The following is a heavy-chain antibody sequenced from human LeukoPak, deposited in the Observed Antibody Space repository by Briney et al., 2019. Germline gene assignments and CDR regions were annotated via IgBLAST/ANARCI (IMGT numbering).Heavy chain of an antibody. Sequence: GGSLRLSCAASGFTVSSNYMSWVRQAPGKGLEGVSVIYSGGDTYYADSVKGRFTISRDNSKNTLYLQMNTLRAEDTAVYYCARASGYSGYDPFDYWGQGTQVTVSS. D-gene: IGHD5-12*01. J-gene: IGHJ4*02. CDR2: IYSGGDT. CDR3: ARASGYSGYDPFDY. CDR1: GFTVSSNY. V-gene: IGHV3-53*01.